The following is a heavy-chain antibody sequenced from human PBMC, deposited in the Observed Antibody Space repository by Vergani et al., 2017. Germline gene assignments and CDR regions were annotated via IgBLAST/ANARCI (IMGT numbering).Heavy chain of an antibody. J-gene: IGHJ5*02. V-gene: IGHV1-45*02. CDR3: ALAESSTTCINCVCITPETGSWFDP. D-gene: IGHD2-2*01. CDR2: ITPFNGNT. Sequence: QMQLVQSGAEVKKTGSSVKVSCKASGYTFTYRYLHWVRQAPGQALEWMGWITPFNGNTNYAQNFQDRVTITRDRSMSTAYMELSSLRSEDTAMYYCALAESSTTCINCVCITPETGSWFDPWDQGTLVIVSA. CDR1: GYTFTYRY.